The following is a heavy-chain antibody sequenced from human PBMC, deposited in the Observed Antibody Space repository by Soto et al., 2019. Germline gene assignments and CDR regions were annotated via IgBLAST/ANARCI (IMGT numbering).Heavy chain of an antibody. V-gene: IGHV4-4*07. CDR2: VFPGGPT. Sequence: SETLSLTCTVSGDPITSYFWTWLRQPAGKGLEWIGHVFPGGPTSHNSSLKSRVSMSVDTSKNQFSLTLTSVTAADTAVYYCARTLSGFTYGSRQFYFDYWGQGTLVTVPQ. CDR3: ARTLSGFTYGSRQFYFDY. D-gene: IGHD3-10*01. CDR1: GDPITSYF. J-gene: IGHJ4*02.